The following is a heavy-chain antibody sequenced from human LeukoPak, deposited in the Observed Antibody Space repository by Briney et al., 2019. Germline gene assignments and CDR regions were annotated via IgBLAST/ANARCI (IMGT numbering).Heavy chain of an antibody. Sequence: SVKVSCKASGGTFSSYAISWVRQAPGQGLEWMGGIIPIFGTANYAQKFQGRVTITADESTSTAYMELSSLRSEDTAVYYCAGEVIGNYYMDVWGKGTTVTVSS. J-gene: IGHJ6*03. CDR2: IIPIFGTA. CDR3: AGEVIGNYYMDV. CDR1: GGTFSSYA. V-gene: IGHV1-69*01.